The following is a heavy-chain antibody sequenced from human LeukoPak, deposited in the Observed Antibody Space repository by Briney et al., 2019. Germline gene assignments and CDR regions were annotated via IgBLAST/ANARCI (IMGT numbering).Heavy chain of an antibody. CDR2: IKQDGSEK. J-gene: IGHJ4*02. CDR3: ARDNWNYVNDY. D-gene: IGHD1-7*01. CDR1: GFTLSSYW. Sequence: GGSLRLSCEASGFTLSSYWRSWFRKAPGKGLEWVANIKQDGSEKYYVDSVKGRFTISRDNAKNSLYLQMNSLRAEDTAVYYCARDNWNYVNDYWGQGTLVTVSS. V-gene: IGHV3-7*01.